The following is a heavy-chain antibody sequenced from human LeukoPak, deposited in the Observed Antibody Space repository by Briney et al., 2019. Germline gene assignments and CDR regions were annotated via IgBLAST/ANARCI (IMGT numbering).Heavy chain of an antibody. CDR3: ATLWIGDLYYYYMDV. J-gene: IGHJ6*03. CDR2: ISDNGSVK. V-gene: IGHV3-30*04. D-gene: IGHD3-10*01. CDR1: GFTFSNYA. Sequence: GGSLRLSCGASGFTFSNYAMHWVRQAPGKGLEWVIVISDNGSVKYYADSVKGRFTISRDNSKNTLYLQINSLRAEDTAVYYCATLWIGDLYYYYMDVWGKGTTVTVSS.